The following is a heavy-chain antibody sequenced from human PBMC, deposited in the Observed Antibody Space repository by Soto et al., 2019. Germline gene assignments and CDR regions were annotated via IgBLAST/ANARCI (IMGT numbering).Heavy chain of an antibody. Sequence: QVQLQESGPGLVKPSGTLSLTCAVSGGSISSSNWWSWVRQPPGKGLQWIGEIYHSGSTNYIPSLKSRVTISGDKSRNQFPLKLSSVTAADTAVYYCARRWGEGRVDYWGQGTLVTVSS. CDR3: ARRWGEGRVDY. J-gene: IGHJ4*02. CDR1: GGSISSSNW. CDR2: IYHSGST. D-gene: IGHD3-16*01. V-gene: IGHV4-4*02.